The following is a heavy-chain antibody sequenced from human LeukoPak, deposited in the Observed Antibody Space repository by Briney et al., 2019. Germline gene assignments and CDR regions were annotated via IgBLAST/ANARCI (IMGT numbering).Heavy chain of an antibody. V-gene: IGHV3-21*04. CDR3: AREEDDYDSSGLVFDY. D-gene: IGHD3-22*01. J-gene: IGHJ4*02. CDR2: ISSSGNYI. CDR1: GFTFSNYR. Sequence: GGSLRLSCAASGFTFSNYRMNWVRQAPGKGLEWVSSISSSGNYIYYADSVKGRFTISRDNAKNTLYLQMNSLRAEDTAVYYCAREEDDYDSSGLVFDYWGQGTLVTVSS.